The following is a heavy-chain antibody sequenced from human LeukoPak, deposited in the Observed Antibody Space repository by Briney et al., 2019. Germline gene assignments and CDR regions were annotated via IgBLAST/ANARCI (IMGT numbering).Heavy chain of an antibody. CDR2: ISYDGSKK. J-gene: IGHJ6*02. D-gene: IGHD3-9*01. CDR1: GFTFSSYG. Sequence: PGRSLRLSCAASGFTFSSYGMHWVRKAPGKGLEWVAVISYDGSKKYYADSVKGRFTISRDNSKSTLYLQMNSLRAEDTAVYYCAKEGLHYDILTGSIYYYGMDVWGQGTTVTVSS. V-gene: IGHV3-30*18. CDR3: AKEGLHYDILTGSIYYYGMDV.